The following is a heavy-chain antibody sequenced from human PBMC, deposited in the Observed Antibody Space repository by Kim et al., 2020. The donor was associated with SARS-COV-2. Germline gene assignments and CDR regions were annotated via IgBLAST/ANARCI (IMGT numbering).Heavy chain of an antibody. CDR1: GGSFSGYY. V-gene: IGHV4-34*01. Sequence: SETLSLTCAVYGGSFSGYYWSWIRQPPGKGLEWIGEINHSGSTNYNPSLKSRVTISVDTSKNQFSLKLSSVITADTAVYYCARGSSGYCSGGSCYSHPCFQHWGQGTLVTVSS. J-gene: IGHJ1*01. CDR3: ARGSSGYCSGGSCYSHPCFQH. CDR2: INHSGST. D-gene: IGHD2-15*01.